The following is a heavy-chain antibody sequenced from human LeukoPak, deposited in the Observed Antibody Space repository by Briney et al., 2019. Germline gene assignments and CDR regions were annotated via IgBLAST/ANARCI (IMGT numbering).Heavy chain of an antibody. CDR1: GYSINNYW. CDR3: ARQEYCSGASCYTWFDP. D-gene: IGHD2-15*01. V-gene: IGHV5-51*01. J-gene: IGHJ5*02. CDR2: IYPADSDI. Sequence: GESLQISCKSSGYSINNYWIAWVRQMPGKGLEWMGIIYPADSDIRYSPSFQGQVTISADKSISTAYPQWNSLKASDTAMYYCARQEYCSGASCYTWFDPWGQGTLVTVSS.